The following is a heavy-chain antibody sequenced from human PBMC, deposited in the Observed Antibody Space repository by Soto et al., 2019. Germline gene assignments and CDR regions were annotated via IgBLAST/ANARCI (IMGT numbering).Heavy chain of an antibody. D-gene: IGHD1-26*01. CDR3: AAGGHGAFDI. CDR2: IIPILDIA. J-gene: IGHJ3*02. Sequence: QVQLVQSGAEVKKPGSSVKVSCKASGDTFSSYTISWVRQAPGQGLEWMGRIIPILDIANYAQKFQGRVTITADISTSTAYMELSSLRSEDTAVYYCAAGGHGAFDIWGQGTMVTVSS. CDR1: GDTFSSYT. V-gene: IGHV1-69*02.